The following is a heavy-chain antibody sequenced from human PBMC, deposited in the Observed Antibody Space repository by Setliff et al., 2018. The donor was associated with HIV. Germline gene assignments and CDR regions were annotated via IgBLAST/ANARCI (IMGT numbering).Heavy chain of an antibody. V-gene: IGHV3-74*01. CDR2: INSDGSST. CDR3: ARAPYSSSSYFDY. D-gene: IGHD6-6*01. Sequence: GGSLRLSCAASGFTFSSYWMHWVRQAPGKGLVWVSRINSDGSSTSYADSVKGRFTISRDNAKSTLYLQMNSLRAEDTAVYYCARAPYSSSSYFDYWGQGTLVTVSS. J-gene: IGHJ4*02. CDR1: GFTFSSYW.